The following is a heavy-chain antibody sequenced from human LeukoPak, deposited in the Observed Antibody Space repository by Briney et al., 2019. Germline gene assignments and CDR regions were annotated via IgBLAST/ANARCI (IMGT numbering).Heavy chain of an antibody. CDR1: GFTFTTYG. V-gene: IGHV3-21*01. Sequence: GGSLRLSCEASGFTFTTYGMNRVRQAPGQGLEWISFISSSGNYIYYADSVKGRFTISRDNSKNSVYLQMNGLRVEDTAVYYCARDRSGSYFGYFDNWGQGTLVTVSS. CDR2: ISSSGNYI. CDR3: ARDRSGSYFGYFDN. J-gene: IGHJ4*02. D-gene: IGHD1-26*01.